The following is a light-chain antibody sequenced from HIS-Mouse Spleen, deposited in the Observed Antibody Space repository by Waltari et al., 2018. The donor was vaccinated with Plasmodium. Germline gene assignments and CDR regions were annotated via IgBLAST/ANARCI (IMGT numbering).Light chain of an antibody. CDR1: SSDVGSYNL. J-gene: IGLJ1*01. V-gene: IGLV2-23*01. CDR2: EGS. Sequence: QSALTQPASVSGSPGQSHTISCTGTSSDVGSYNLVSWYQQHPGKPPKLMIYEGSKRPSGVANRFSGSKSGNTASLTISGLQAEDEADYYCCSYAGSSTYVFGTGTKVTVL. CDR3: CSYAGSSTYV.